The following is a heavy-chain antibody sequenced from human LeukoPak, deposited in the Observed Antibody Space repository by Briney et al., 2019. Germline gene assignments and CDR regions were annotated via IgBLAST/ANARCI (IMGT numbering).Heavy chain of an antibody. V-gene: IGHV3-30-3*01. CDR2: ISYDGSNK. J-gene: IGHJ5*02. Sequence: PGGSLRLSCAASGFTFSSYAMHWVRQAPGKGLEWVAVISYDGSNKYYADSVKGRFTISRDNSKNTPYLQMNSLRAEDTAVYYCARAPTDDYGEMGWFDPWGQGTLVTVSS. CDR3: ARAPTDDYGEMGWFDP. CDR1: GFTFSSYA. D-gene: IGHD4-17*01.